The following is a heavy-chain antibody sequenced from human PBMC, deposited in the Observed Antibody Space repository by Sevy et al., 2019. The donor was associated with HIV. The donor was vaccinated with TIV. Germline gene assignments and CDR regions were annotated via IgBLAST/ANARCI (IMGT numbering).Heavy chain of an antibody. V-gene: IGHV3-30-3*01. D-gene: IGHD4-17*01. CDR1: GITFSSHA. Sequence: GGSLRLSCAASGITFSSHAMHWVRQAPGKGLEWVTIISYDGSNKYYPDSVKGRFNISRDNSKNTLYLQMNSLRAEDTAVYYCARADYGNYSGEFDYWGQGTLVTVSS. CDR3: ARADYGNYSGEFDY. CDR2: ISYDGSNK. J-gene: IGHJ4*02.